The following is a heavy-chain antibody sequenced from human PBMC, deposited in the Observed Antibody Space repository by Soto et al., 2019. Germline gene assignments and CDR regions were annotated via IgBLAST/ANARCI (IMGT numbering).Heavy chain of an antibody. Sequence: QVQLVQSGAEVKKPGSSVKVSCKASGGTFSSYTISWVRQAPGQGLEWMGRIIPILGIANYAQKFQGRVTITADTSTSTDYMELSSLRSEDTAVYYCARADAVTGYDEFDYWGQGTLVTVSS. D-gene: IGHD3-9*01. CDR1: GGTFSSYT. J-gene: IGHJ4*02. CDR3: ARADAVTGYDEFDY. V-gene: IGHV1-69*02. CDR2: IIPILGIA.